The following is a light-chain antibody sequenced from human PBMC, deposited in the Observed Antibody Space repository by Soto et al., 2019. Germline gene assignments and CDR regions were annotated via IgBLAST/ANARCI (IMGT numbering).Light chain of an antibody. Sequence: EIVLTQSPGTLSLSPGERATLSCTASQSVSSVYLDWYQHKPGQAPRLLIFGSSIRSAGIPDRLTGSGSGADFTLNIRRLEPEDFAVYYCQPYGSSPRTFGQGNTGDI. CDR1: QSVSSVY. J-gene: IGKJ1*01. CDR2: GSS. CDR3: QPYGSSPRT. V-gene: IGKV3-20*01.